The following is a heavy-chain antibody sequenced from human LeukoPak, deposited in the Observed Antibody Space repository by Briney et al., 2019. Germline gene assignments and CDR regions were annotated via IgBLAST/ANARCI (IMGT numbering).Heavy chain of an antibody. Sequence: PGGSLRLSCAASALSLSRYAMRWVRQAPGKGLEWVASISGSGGDTHYADSVKGRFTISRDISKNTLYVPMNSLIAEDTAVYYCAKEPGRLSWDYAYWGQGSLVTVSS. CDR2: ISGSGGDT. V-gene: IGHV3-23*01. D-gene: IGHD3-10*01. CDR3: AKEPGRLSWDYAY. CDR1: ALSLSRYA. J-gene: IGHJ4*02.